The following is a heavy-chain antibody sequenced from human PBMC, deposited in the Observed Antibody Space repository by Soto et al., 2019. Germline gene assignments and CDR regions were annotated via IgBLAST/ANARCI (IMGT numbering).Heavy chain of an antibody. V-gene: IGHV4-39*01. CDR1: GGSIDNSHSF. J-gene: IGHJ4*02. CDR3: VRVVEAATRHTDFDS. D-gene: IGHD2-15*01. Sequence: QLQLQESGPRLVKPSETLSLTCDVSGGSIDNSHSFWGWVRQPPGRGLEFLGSVYYRGGTYYNPSLKSRVTVSVDTSKNQVSLRVRSVTVAETAMYYCVRVVEAATRHTDFDSWGQGIVVTVSS. CDR2: VYYRGGT.